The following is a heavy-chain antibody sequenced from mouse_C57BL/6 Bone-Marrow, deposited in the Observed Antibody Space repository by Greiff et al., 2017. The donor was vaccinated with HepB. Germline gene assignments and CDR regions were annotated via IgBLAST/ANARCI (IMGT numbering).Heavy chain of an antibody. CDR1: GYTFTSYW. CDR3: SYYGRSLDY. D-gene: IGHD1-1*01. V-gene: IGHV1-50*01. J-gene: IGHJ2*01. CDR2: IDPSDSYT. Sequence: QVQLQQPGAELVKPGASVKLSCKASGYTFTSYWMQWVKQRPGQGLEWIGEIDPSDSYTNYNQKFKGKATLTVDTSSSTAYMQLSSLTSEDSAVYYCSYYGRSLDYWGQGTTLTVSS.